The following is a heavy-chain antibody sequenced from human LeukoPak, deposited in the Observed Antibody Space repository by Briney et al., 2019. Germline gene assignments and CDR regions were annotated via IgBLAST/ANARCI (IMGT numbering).Heavy chain of an antibody. CDR3: ARGPGGAAGTITFWDYYYYYMDV. V-gene: IGHV3-30*04. J-gene: IGHJ6*03. Sequence: PGRSLRLSCAASGFTLSSYAMHWVRQAPGKGLEWVAVISFDGSNKYYADSVKGRFTISRDNSKNTLYLQMNSLRAEDTAVYYCARGPGGAAGTITFWDYYYYYMDVWGKGTTVTVSS. CDR1: GFTLSSYA. D-gene: IGHD6-13*01. CDR2: ISFDGSNK.